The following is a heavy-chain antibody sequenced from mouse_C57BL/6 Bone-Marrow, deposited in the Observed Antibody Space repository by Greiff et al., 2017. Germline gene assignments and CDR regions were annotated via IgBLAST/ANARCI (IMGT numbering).Heavy chain of an antibody. Sequence: VKLVESGAELVKPGASVKISCKASGYAFSSYWMNWVKQRPGKGLEWIGQIYPGDGDTNYNGKFKGKATLTADNSSSTAYMQLSSLTSEDSAVYFCARCPSTVVATEAMDYWGQGTSVTVSS. D-gene: IGHD1-1*01. V-gene: IGHV1-80*01. CDR3: ARCPSTVVATEAMDY. CDR2: IYPGDGDT. CDR1: GYAFSSYW. J-gene: IGHJ4*01.